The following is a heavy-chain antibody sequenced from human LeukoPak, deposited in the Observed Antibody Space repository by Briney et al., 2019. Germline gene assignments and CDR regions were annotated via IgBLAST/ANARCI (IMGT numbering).Heavy chain of an antibody. CDR3: ARGLKWYSSSWKLGYFQH. Sequence: PSETLSLTCTVSGGSISSSSYYWSWIRQPPGKGLEWIGEINHSGSTNYNPSLKSRVTISVDTSKNQFSLKLSSVTAADTAVYYCARGLKWYSSSWKLGYFQHWGQGTLVTVSS. D-gene: IGHD6-13*01. V-gene: IGHV4-39*07. J-gene: IGHJ1*01. CDR1: GGSISSSSYY. CDR2: INHSGST.